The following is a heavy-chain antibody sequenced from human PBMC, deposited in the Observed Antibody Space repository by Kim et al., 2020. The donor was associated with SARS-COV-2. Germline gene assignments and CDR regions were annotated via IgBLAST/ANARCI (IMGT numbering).Heavy chain of an antibody. Sequence: NPSPKSRITISVDTSKNQFSLKLSSVTAADTAVYYCASFSLYYYYGMDVWGQGTTVTVSS. J-gene: IGHJ6*02. CDR3: ASFSLYYYYGMDV. V-gene: IGHV4-39*07.